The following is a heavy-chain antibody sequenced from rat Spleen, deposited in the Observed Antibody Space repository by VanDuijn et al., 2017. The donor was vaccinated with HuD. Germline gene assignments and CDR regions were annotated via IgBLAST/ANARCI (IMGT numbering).Heavy chain of an antibody. V-gene: IGHV5S13*01. J-gene: IGHJ2*01. CDR1: GFTFSSYD. CDR3: ARGPSYGSDLDYFDY. D-gene: IGHD1-7*01. Sequence: EVQLVESGGALVQPGRSLKLSCAASGFTFSSYDMAWVRQAPTKGLEWVASISPSGVTYYRDSVKGRFTVSRDNAQNTLYLQMSKLGSEDTAIYYCARGPSYGSDLDYFDYWGQGVMVTVSS. CDR2: ISPSGVT.